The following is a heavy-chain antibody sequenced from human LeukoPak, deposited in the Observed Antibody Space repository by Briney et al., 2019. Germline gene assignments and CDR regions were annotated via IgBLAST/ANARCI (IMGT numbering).Heavy chain of an antibody. Sequence: GGSLRLSCAASGFTFDDYGMSWVRQAPGKGLEWVSGINWNGGSTGYADSVKGRFTISRDNAKNSLYLQMNSLRAEDTAVYYCAREGGYYFPNWFDPWGQGTLVTVSS. D-gene: IGHD3-22*01. CDR2: INWNGGST. J-gene: IGHJ5*02. CDR3: AREGGYYFPNWFDP. CDR1: GFTFDDYG. V-gene: IGHV3-20*04.